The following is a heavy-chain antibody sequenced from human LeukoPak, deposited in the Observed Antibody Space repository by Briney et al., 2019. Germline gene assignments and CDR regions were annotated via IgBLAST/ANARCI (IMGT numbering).Heavy chain of an antibody. CDR3: ATVVTDTPVDY. V-gene: IGHV3-74*01. CDR1: GFTFSKYW. Sequence: GGSLRLSCAASGFTFSKYWMHWVRQAPGKGPVWLSHINNDGSSTNYADSVKGRFTISRDNANNTLYLQMNSLGAEDTAVYYCATVVTDTPVDYWGQGTLVTVSS. J-gene: IGHJ4*02. D-gene: IGHD2-15*01. CDR2: INNDGSST.